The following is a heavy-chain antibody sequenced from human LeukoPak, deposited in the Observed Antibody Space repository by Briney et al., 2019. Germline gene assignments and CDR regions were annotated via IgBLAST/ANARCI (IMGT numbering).Heavy chain of an antibody. CDR2: ISSSGSTI. V-gene: IGHV3-11*04. CDR3: ARIGYNNDAFDI. Sequence: GGSLRLSCAASGFTVSSNYMSWVRQAPGKGLEWVSYISSSGSTIYYADSVKGRFTISRDNAKNSLYLQMNSLRAEDTAVYYCARIGYNNDAFDIWGQGTMVTVSS. CDR1: GFTVSSNY. D-gene: IGHD1-1*01. J-gene: IGHJ3*02.